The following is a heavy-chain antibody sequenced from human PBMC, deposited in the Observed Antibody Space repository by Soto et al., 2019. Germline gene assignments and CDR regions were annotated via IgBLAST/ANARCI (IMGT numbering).Heavy chain of an antibody. CDR2: ISAYNGNT. Sequence: ASVKVSCKASGYTFTSYGISWVRQAPGQGLEWMGWISAYNGNTNYAQKLQGRVTMTTDTSTSTAYMELRSLRSDDTAVYYCARSGSYSPNVLMSWFDPWGQGTRVTVSS. V-gene: IGHV1-18*01. J-gene: IGHJ5*02. CDR1: GYTFTSYG. CDR3: ARSGSYSPNVLMSWFDP. D-gene: IGHD1-26*01.